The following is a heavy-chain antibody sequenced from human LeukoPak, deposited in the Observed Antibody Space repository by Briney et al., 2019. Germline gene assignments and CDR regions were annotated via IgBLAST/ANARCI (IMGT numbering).Heavy chain of an antibody. CDR3: AREGWGSGSYGYFDY. D-gene: IGHD1-26*01. Sequence: GGSLRLSCAASGFTLSDNYMSWVRQAPGKGLGWVSLIYSGVSTYYADSVKGRFIISRDNSKNTLYLQMNSLRAEDTAVYYCAREGWGSGSYGYFDYWGQGTLVTVSS. CDR1: GFTLSDNY. CDR2: IYSGVST. V-gene: IGHV3-66*01. J-gene: IGHJ4*02.